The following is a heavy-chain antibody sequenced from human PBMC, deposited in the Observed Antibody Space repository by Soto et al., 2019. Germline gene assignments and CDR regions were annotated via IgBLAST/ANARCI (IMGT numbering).Heavy chain of an antibody. Sequence: SVKVSCKASGGTFTSYPISWVRQAPGQGLEWMGGIIPLVSKSTYSQKFQGRVTMTADESSATAYLELSRLTSEDTAVYYCARDMDTPVILAGGMDVWGQGTTVTAP. CDR3: ARDMDTPVILAGGMDV. CDR1: GGTFTSYP. D-gene: IGHD5-18*01. J-gene: IGHJ6*02. CDR2: IIPLVSKS. V-gene: IGHV1-69*13.